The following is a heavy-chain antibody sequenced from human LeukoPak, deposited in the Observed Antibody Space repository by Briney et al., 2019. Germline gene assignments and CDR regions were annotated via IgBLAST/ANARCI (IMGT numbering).Heavy chain of an antibody. D-gene: IGHD3-10*01. CDR2: IGSNGNAI. Sequence: GGSLRLSCAASGFTFSNYEMNWVRQAPGKGLEWVSYIGSNGNAIYYADSVRGRFTISRDNARNSLYLQMNSLRAGDTAVYYCARDPRLGYYGSGSYYNYYYYYMDVWGKGTTVTISS. CDR3: ARDPRLGYYGSGSYYNYYYYYMDV. J-gene: IGHJ6*03. V-gene: IGHV3-48*03. CDR1: GFTFSNYE.